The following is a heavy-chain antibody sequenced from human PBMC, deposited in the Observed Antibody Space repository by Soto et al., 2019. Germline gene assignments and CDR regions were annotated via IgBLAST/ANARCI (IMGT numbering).Heavy chain of an antibody. Sequence: EVQLVESGGGLVEPGGSLRLSCEASRFTFTNAWMTWVRQAPGKGLEWVGRIKSRADGGTTNYAAPVKYRFTISRDDSKNTVYLQMNSLKTDDTAVYYCARYTGGDWFDPWGQGTLVTVSS. J-gene: IGHJ5*02. D-gene: IGHD1-20*01. CDR3: ARYTGGDWFDP. V-gene: IGHV3-15*01. CDR2: IKSRADGGTT. CDR1: RFTFTNAW.